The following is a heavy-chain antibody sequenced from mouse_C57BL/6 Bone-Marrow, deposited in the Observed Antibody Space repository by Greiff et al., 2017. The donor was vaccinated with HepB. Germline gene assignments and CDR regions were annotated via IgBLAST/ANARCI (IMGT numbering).Heavy chain of an antibody. CDR2: IRNKANGYTT. CDR3: ARLGGAMDY. D-gene: IGHD4-1*01. V-gene: IGHV7-3*01. J-gene: IGHJ4*01. CDR1: GFTFTDYY. Sequence: EVQGVESGGGLVQPGGSLSLSCAASGFTFTDYYMSWVRQPPGKALEWLGFIRNKANGYTTEYSASVKGRFPISRDNSQSILYLQMNALRAEDSATYYCARLGGAMDYWGQGTSVTVSS.